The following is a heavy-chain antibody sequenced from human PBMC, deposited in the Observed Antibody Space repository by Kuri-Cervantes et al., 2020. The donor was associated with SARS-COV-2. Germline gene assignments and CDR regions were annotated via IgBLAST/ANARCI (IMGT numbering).Heavy chain of an antibody. J-gene: IGHJ6*03. V-gene: IGHV3-15*01. D-gene: IGHD3-3*01. Sequence: ETLSLTCAASGFTFSNYSMNWVRQAPGKGLEWVGRIKSKTDGGTTDYAAPVKGRFTISRDDSKNTLYLQMNSLKTEDTAVYYCTTDLPITIFGVVYYYYYMDVWGKGTTVTVSS. CDR2: IKSKTDGGTT. CDR1: GFTFSNYS. CDR3: TTDLPITIFGVVYYYYYMDV.